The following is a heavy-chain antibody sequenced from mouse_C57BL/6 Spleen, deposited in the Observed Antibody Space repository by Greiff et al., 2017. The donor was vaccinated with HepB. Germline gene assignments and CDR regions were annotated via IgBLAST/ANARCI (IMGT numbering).Heavy chain of an antibody. D-gene: IGHD1-1*01. CDR2: INPSNGGT. V-gene: IGHV1-53*01. Sequence: QVQLQQSGTELVKPGASVKLSCKASGYTFTSYWMHWVKQRPGQGLEWIGNINPSNGGTNYNEKFKSKATLTVDKSSSTAYMQLSSLTSEDSAVYYCARKGYYGGRPHWYFDVWGTGTTVTVSS. CDR1: GYTFTSYW. CDR3: ARKGYYGGRPHWYFDV. J-gene: IGHJ1*03.